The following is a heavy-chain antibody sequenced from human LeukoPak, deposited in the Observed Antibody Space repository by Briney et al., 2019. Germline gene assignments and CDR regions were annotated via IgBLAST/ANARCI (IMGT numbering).Heavy chain of an antibody. V-gene: IGHV4-31*03. J-gene: IGHJ2*01. CDR3: ARDRYTVVSWYFDL. CDR2: IYYSGST. CDR1: GGSISSGGYY. D-gene: IGHD4-23*01. Sequence: SETLSLTCTVSGGSISSGGYYWSWIRQHPGKGLEWIGYIYYSGSTYYNPSLKSRVTISVDTSKNQFSLKLSSVTAADTAVYYCARDRYTVVSWYFDLWGRGTLVTVSS.